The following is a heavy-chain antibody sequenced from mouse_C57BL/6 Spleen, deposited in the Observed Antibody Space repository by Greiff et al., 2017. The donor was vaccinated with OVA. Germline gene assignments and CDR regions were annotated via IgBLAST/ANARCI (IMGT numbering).Heavy chain of an antibody. Sequence: QVQLQQPGAELVKTGASVKMSCKASGYTFTSYWITWVKQRPGQGLEWIGDISPCSGSTNYNEKFKSKATLTVDTSSSTAYMQLSSLTSEDSAVYDCARGYYGSSSYYCDDWGKGTTRT. CDR3: ARGYYGSSSYYCDD. J-gene: IGHJ2*01. V-gene: IGHV1-55*01. CDR2: ISPCSGST. CDR1: GYTFTSYW. D-gene: IGHD1-1*01.